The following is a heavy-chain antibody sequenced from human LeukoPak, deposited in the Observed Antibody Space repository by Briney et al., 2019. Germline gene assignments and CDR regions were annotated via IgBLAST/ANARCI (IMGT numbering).Heavy chain of an antibody. Sequence: GGTLRLSCVVSGFTFSSYSMSWVRQAPGKGLEWVSAISGSGGSTYYADSVKGRFTTSRDNSKNTLYLQMNSLRAEDTAVYYCAKGGGPLNALYNWFDPWGQGTLVTVSS. D-gene: IGHD3-16*01. J-gene: IGHJ5*02. CDR3: AKGGGPLNALYNWFDP. V-gene: IGHV3-23*01. CDR1: GFTFSSYS. CDR2: ISGSGGST.